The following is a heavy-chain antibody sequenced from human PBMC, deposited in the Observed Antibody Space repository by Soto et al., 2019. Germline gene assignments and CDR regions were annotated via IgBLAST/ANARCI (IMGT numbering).Heavy chain of an antibody. D-gene: IGHD1-20*01. J-gene: IGHJ6*02. CDR2: IIPIFGTA. CDR3: ASGSITGTTRARDYYYGMDV. CDR1: GGTFSSYA. V-gene: IGHV1-69*13. Sequence: ASVEVSCKASGGTFSSYAISWVRQAPGQGLEWVGGIIPIFGTANYAQKFQGRVTITADESTSTAYMELSSLRSEDTAVYYCASGSITGTTRARDYYYGMDVWGQGTTVTVSS.